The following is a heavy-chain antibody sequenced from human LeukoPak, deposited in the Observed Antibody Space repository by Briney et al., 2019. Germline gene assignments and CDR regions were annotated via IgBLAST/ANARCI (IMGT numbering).Heavy chain of an antibody. V-gene: IGHV1-69*04. Sequence: ASVKVSCKASGGTFSSYAISWVRQAPGQVLGWMGRIIPILGIANYAQKFQGRVTITADKSTSTAYMELSSLRSEDTAVYYCARGLLGVIVPDLYFDYWGQGTLVTVSS. J-gene: IGHJ4*02. CDR3: ARGLLGVIVPDLYFDY. D-gene: IGHD2-2*01. CDR1: GGTFSSYA. CDR2: IIPILGIA.